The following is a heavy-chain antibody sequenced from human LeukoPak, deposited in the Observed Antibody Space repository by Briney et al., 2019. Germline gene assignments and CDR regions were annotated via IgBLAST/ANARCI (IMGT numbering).Heavy chain of an antibody. V-gene: IGHV3-66*01. CDR2: IYSGGST. Sequence: GGSLRLSCAASGFTVSSNYMSWVRQAPGKGLEWVSVIYSGGSTYYADSVKGRFTISRDNSKNTLYLQMNSLRAEDTAVYYCATSKQWLVEGDYWGQGTLVTVSS. D-gene: IGHD6-19*01. CDR1: GFTVSSNY. CDR3: ATSKQWLVEGDY. J-gene: IGHJ4*02.